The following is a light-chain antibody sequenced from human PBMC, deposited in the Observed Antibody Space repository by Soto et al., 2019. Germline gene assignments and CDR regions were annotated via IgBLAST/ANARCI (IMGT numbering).Light chain of an antibody. CDR2: DVS. J-gene: IGLJ2*01. CDR1: SSDVGNYNY. Sequence: QSALTQPASVSGSPGHLITISCTGTSSDVGNYNYVSWYQQYAGKAPKRVIYDVSKRPSGVPNRFSGSKSGNTASLTISGLQAEDEADYYCSSYTTTGTRVFGGGTQLTVL. V-gene: IGLV2-14*01. CDR3: SSYTTTGTRV.